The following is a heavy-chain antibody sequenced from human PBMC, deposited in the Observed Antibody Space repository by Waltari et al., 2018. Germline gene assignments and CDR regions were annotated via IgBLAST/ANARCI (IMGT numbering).Heavy chain of an antibody. CDR1: GASLGSAPYY. CDR2: VSSTGTT. CDR3: TSGYQLLRPLDDFGF. Sequence: QVQLQESGPGLVKPSETLALTCTVSGASLGSAPYYWNWIRQSAGEGLEWIGRVSSTGTTDYNPSLRGRVIISADTSKNQFSLKLHSVNATDTATYYCTSGYQLLRPLDDFGFWGLGTMVTVSS. J-gene: IGHJ3*01. V-gene: IGHV4-61*02. D-gene: IGHD2-2*01.